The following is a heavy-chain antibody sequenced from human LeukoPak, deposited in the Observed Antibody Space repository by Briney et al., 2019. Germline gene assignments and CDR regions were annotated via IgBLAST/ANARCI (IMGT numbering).Heavy chain of an antibody. J-gene: IGHJ1*01. CDR1: GFTVSSNY. D-gene: IGHD3-22*01. V-gene: IGHV3-53*01. CDR3: ARGGTTYYYDSSGYYGSFQH. Sequence: GGSLRLSCAASGFTVSSNYMSWVRQAPGKGLEWVSVIYSGGSTYYADSVKGRFTISRDDSKNTLYLQMNSLRAEDTAVYYCARGGTTYYYDSSGYYGSFQHWGQGTLVTVSS. CDR2: IYSGGST.